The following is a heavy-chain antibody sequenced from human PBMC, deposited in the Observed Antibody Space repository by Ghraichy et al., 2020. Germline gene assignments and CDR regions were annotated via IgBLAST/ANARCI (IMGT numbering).Heavy chain of an antibody. CDR2: ITSAGST. CDR3: AKYNDNGMAAFDL. CDR1: GFTFSSYA. Sequence: GGSLRLSCAASGFTFSSYAMSWVRQAPGKGLDWVAGITSAGSTYFEDSLKGRFAISRDNSKNTLFLQMNNLRAEDTALYYCAKYNDNGMAAFDLWGPGTMVTVSS. V-gene: IGHV3-23*01. J-gene: IGHJ3*01. D-gene: IGHD3-22*01.